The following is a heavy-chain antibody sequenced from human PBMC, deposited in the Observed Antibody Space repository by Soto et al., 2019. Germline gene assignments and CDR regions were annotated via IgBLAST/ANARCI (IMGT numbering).Heavy chain of an antibody. D-gene: IGHD3-3*01. CDR1: GYTFTSYG. CDR2: ISAYNGNT. CDR3: ARGSINNDFWSGYYKGYYYGMDV. V-gene: IGHV1-18*04. Sequence: ASVKVSCKASGYTFTSYGISWVRQAPGQGLEWMGWISAYNGNTNYAQKLQGRVTMTTDTSTSTAYMELRSLRSEDTAVYYCARGSINNDFWSGYYKGYYYGMDVWGQGTTVTVSS. J-gene: IGHJ6*02.